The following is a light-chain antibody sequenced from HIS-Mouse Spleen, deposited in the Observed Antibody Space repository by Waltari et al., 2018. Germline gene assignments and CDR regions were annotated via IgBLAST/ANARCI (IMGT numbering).Light chain of an antibody. CDR1: KWGDKY. Sequence: SYELTQPPSVSVSPGQTPSIPCSGEKWGDKYAGWYQQKPGQSPVLVIYQDSKRPSGIPERFSGSNSGNTATLTISGTQAMDEADYYCQAWDSSTAVFGGGTKLTVL. CDR3: QAWDSSTAV. CDR2: QDS. V-gene: IGLV3-1*01. J-gene: IGLJ2*01.